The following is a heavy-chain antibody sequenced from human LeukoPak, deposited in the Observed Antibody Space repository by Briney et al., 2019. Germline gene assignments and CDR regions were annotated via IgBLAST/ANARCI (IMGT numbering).Heavy chain of an antibody. CDR2: IYNSESS. V-gene: IGHV4-59*08. CDR3: AKIRERTGTTFDS. Sequence: SETLSLTCTVSGGSISSCYWSWIRQPPGKGLEWIGYIYNSESSNYNPSLKSRVTISGDTSRNQVSLKLRSVTAADTAVYYCAKIRERTGTTFDSWGQGTLVTVSS. CDR1: GGSISSCY. D-gene: IGHD1-1*01. J-gene: IGHJ4*02.